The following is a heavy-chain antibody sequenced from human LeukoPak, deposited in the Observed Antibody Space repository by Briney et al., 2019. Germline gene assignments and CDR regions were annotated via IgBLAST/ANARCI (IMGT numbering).Heavy chain of an antibody. D-gene: IGHD1-1*01. Sequence: SETLSLTCTVSGGSISSYYWSWIRQPAGKGLEWIGRIYTSGSTNYNPSLKSRVTMSVDTSKNQFSLKLSSVTAADTAVYYCARDKRQASGRRLDYWGQGTLVTVSS. CDR2: IYTSGST. CDR1: GGSISSYY. CDR3: ARDKRQASGRRLDY. J-gene: IGHJ4*02. V-gene: IGHV4-4*07.